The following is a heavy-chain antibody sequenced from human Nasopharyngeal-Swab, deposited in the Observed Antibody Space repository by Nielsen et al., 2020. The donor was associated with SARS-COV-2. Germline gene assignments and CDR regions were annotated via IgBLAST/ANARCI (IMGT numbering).Heavy chain of an antibody. J-gene: IGHJ4*02. CDR2: IIGSGDISGSGGST. Sequence: GESLQISCVASGYSFRTYGMSWVRQAPGKGLQWVASIIGSGDISGSGGSTYYADSVKGRFTISRDNSKNTVSLQMNSLRAEDTAVYYCAKDLRGPYFFWGQGTLVTVSS. V-gene: IGHV3-23*01. D-gene: IGHD2/OR15-2a*01. CDR3: AKDLRGPYFF. CDR1: GYSFRTYG.